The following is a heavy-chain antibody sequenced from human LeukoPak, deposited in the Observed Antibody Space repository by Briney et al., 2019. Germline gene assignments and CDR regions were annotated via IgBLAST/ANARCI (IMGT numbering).Heavy chain of an antibody. D-gene: IGHD3-22*01. CDR1: GFTFSDYY. J-gene: IGHJ4*02. V-gene: IGHV3-11*01. CDR2: ISSSGSTI. CDR3: ARGSYYDSSGYYDKPIDY. Sequence: GGSLRLSCAASGFTFSDYYMSWIRQAPGKGLEWVSYISSSGSTIYYADSVKGRFTISRDNAKNSLYLQMNSLRAEDTAVYYCARGSYYDSSGYYDKPIDYWGQGTLVTASS.